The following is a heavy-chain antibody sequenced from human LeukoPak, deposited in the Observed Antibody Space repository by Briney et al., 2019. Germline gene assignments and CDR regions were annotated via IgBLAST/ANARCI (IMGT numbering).Heavy chain of an antibody. CDR1: GFIFNNAY. Sequence: GGSLRLSCATSGFIFNNAYISWVRQAPGKRLEWVGRIKSKADGGTPDYAAPVKGRFTISTDDSKNTLSLQMNSLKTEDTGVYYCTTDGGEDYGDYRGQGTLVTVSS. CDR3: TTDGGEDYGDY. V-gene: IGHV3-15*01. J-gene: IGHJ4*02. CDR2: IKSKADGGTP. D-gene: IGHD3-16*01.